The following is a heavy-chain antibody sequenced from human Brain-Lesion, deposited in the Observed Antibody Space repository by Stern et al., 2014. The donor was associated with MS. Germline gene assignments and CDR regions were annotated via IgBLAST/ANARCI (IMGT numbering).Heavy chain of an antibody. CDR1: GFTFGNYW. CDR2: IKEDGSEK. D-gene: IGHD3-3*01. V-gene: IGHV3-7*01. CDR3: ARVYNTIYGIVTQRGSGMDV. J-gene: IGHJ6*02. Sequence: EVQLVESGGGLVQPGGSLTISCTAAGFTFGNYWMTWVRQAPGKGLEWVAKIKEDGSEKNYVDSVKGRFTISRDNARNSLYLQMNSLRVEDTALYYCARVYNTIYGIVTQRGSGMDVWGQGTTVIASS.